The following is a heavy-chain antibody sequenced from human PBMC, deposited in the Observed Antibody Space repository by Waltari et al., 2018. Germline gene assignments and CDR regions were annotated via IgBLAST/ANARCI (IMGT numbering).Heavy chain of an antibody. CDR2: SNPNTGGT. J-gene: IGHJ2*01. Sequence: QVQLVQSGAEVKKPGASVKVSCKASGYTFTGYYMHWVRQAPGQGLEWMGRSNPNTGGTNYAQKFQDRVTMTRETSISTAYRELSRRRSDDTAVYYCARDAQVMGYFDLWGRGTLVTGSS. CDR1: GYTFTGYY. V-gene: IGHV1-2*06. CDR3: ARDAQVMGYFDL. D-gene: IGHD2-21*01.